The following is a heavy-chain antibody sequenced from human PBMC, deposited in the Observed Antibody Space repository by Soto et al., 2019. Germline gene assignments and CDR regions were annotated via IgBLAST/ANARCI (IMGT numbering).Heavy chain of an antibody. Sequence: QVQLVQSGAEVKKPGASVKVSCKASGYTFTSYGISWVRQAPGQGLEWMGWISAYNGNTNYAQKLQGRVTMTTDTSTSTAYMEVRSLRSDDTAVYYCARDEGYCSGGSCYRPPKNFDYWGQGTLVTVSS. CDR2: ISAYNGNT. J-gene: IGHJ4*02. V-gene: IGHV1-18*01. CDR3: ARDEGYCSGGSCYRPPKNFDY. CDR1: GYTFTSYG. D-gene: IGHD2-15*01.